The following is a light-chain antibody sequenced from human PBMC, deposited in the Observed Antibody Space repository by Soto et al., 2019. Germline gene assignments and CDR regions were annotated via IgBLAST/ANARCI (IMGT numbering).Light chain of an antibody. Sequence: DIQMTQSPSSLSASVGDRVTITCRASQSISNYLNWYQLKPGKALKLLIYSASSLQSDVPSRFSGSGSGTDFTLTISSPQPDDFATYYCQQSYSTPLTFGGGTKVEIK. V-gene: IGKV1-39*01. CDR2: SAS. CDR1: QSISNY. J-gene: IGKJ4*01. CDR3: QQSYSTPLT.